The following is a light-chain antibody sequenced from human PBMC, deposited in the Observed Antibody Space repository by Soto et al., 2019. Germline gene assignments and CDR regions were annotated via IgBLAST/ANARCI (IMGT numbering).Light chain of an antibody. V-gene: IGLV2-11*01. CDR1: SSDVGGYNY. CDR3: FSYAGSPWV. Sequence: QSVLTQPRSVSGSPGQSVTISCTGTSSDVGGYNYVSWYQQHPGKAPKLMIYDVSNRPSGVPDRFSGSKSGNTASLTISGLQAEDEADYYCFSYAGSPWVFGGGTKHTVL. CDR2: DVS. J-gene: IGLJ3*02.